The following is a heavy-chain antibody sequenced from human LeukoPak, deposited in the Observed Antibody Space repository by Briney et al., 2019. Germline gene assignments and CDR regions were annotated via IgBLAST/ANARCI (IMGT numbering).Heavy chain of an antibody. CDR1: GGSISSYY. J-gene: IGHJ5*02. Sequence: PSETLSLTCSVSGGSISSYYWSWIRQPPGKGLEWLGYMYYSGSTNYNPSLKSRVTMSVDTSKNQFSLKRNYVNAADTAVYYCASLSEYCSAGSCYLGWFDPWGQGTLVTVSS. CDR2: MYYSGST. D-gene: IGHD2-15*01. CDR3: ASLSEYCSAGSCYLGWFDP. V-gene: IGHV4-59*01.